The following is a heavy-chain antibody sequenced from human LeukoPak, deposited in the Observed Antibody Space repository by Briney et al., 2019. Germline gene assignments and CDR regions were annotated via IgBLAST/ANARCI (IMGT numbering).Heavy chain of an antibody. D-gene: IGHD4-17*01. CDR3: ARLYGDYTPYFDY. V-gene: IGHV4-39*01. Sequence: SETLPLTCTVSGGSISSSSYYWGWIRQPPGKGLEWIGSIYYSGSTYYNPSLKGRVTISVDTSKNQFSLKLSSVTAADTAVYYCARLYGDYTPYFDYWGQGTLVTVSS. CDR1: GGSISSSSYY. J-gene: IGHJ4*02. CDR2: IYYSGST.